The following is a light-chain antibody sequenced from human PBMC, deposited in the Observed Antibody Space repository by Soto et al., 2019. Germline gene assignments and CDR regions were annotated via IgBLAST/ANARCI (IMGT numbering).Light chain of an antibody. V-gene: IGLV2-14*03. J-gene: IGLJ1*01. Sequence: QSALTQPASVSGSPGQSITISCTGTSSDVGGYNYVSWYQQHPGKAPKLVIYDVTNRPSGVSNRFSGSKSGNTASLTISGLRAEDEGEYYCRSCTHINTYVFGTGTKVTVL. CDR3: RSCTHINTYV. CDR2: DVT. CDR1: SSDVGGYNY.